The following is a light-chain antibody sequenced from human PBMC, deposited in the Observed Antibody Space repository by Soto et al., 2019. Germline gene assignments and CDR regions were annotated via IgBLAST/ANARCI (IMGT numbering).Light chain of an antibody. CDR3: QQYYNWRT. J-gene: IGKJ1*01. Sequence: EIVMAQSPGTLSVSPGERATLSCRASQSVSSNLAWYQQRPGQAPRLLIYGASTRATGIPARFSGSGSGTEFTLTITSLQSEDLAIYYCQQYYNWRTFGQGTKV. CDR1: QSVSSN. CDR2: GAS. V-gene: IGKV3-15*01.